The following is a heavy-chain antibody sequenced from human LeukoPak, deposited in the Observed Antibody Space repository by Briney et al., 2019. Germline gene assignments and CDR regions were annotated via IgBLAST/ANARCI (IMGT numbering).Heavy chain of an antibody. V-gene: IGHV3-30-3*01. Sequence: QPGRSLRLSCAASGFTFSSYAMHWVRQAPGKGLEWVAVISYDGSNKYYADSVKGRFTISRDNSKNTLYLQMNSLRAEDTAVYYCAREVFQSGYVSEAFDIWGQGTMVTVS. J-gene: IGHJ3*02. CDR1: GFTFSSYA. CDR2: ISYDGSNK. CDR3: AREVFQSGYVSEAFDI. D-gene: IGHD3-16*01.